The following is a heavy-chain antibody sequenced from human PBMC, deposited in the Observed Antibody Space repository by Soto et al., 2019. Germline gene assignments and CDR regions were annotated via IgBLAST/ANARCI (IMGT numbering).Heavy chain of an antibody. V-gene: IGHV4-30-2*01. D-gene: IGHD3-16*02. CDR2: IYHSGST. J-gene: IGHJ4*02. CDR3: ARERYTEYFDY. CDR1: GGSISSGGYS. Sequence: SETLSLTCAVSGGSISSGGYSWSWIRQPPGKGLEWIGYIYHSGSTYYNPSLKSRVTISVDRSKNQFSLKLSSVTAADTAVYYCARERYTEYFDYWGQGTLDTVSS.